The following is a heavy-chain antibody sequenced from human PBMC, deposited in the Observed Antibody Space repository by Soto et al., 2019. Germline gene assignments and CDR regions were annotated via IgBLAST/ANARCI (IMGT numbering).Heavy chain of an antibody. V-gene: IGHV3-23*01. CDR2: ISGSGGST. Sequence: EVQLLESGGGLVQPGGSLRLSCAASGFTFSSYAMSWCRQAPGKGLEWVSAISGSGGSTYYADSVKGRFTISRDNSKNTLYLQMNSLRAEDTAVYYCAKPITFGGVIVTTFDYWGQGTLVTVSS. J-gene: IGHJ4*02. CDR3: AKPITFGGVIVTTFDY. D-gene: IGHD3-16*02. CDR1: GFTFSSYA.